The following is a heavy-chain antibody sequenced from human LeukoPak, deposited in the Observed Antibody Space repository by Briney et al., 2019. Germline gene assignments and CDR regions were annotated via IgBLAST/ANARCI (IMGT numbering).Heavy chain of an antibody. CDR2: ISSSGSTI. CDR3: ARDHYYDSSGLDF. Sequence: TGGSLRLSCAASGFTFSSYEMNWVRQAPGKGLEWVSYISSSGSTIYYPYSLKGRFTISRDNAKNSLYMQMNSLRAEDTAVYYCARDHYYDSSGLDFWGQGTLVTVSS. D-gene: IGHD3-22*01. CDR1: GFTFSSYE. J-gene: IGHJ4*02. V-gene: IGHV3-48*03.